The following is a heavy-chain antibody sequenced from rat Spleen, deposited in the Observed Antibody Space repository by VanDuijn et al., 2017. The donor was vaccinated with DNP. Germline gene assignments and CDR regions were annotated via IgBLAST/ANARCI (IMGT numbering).Heavy chain of an antibody. CDR2: INGAGST. Sequence: EVQLQESGPGLVKPSQSLSLTCSVTGYSITSSFRWSWIRKFPGDKLEWMGYINGAGSTNYNPSLKSRISITRDTSKNQFFLQVNSGTPEYSATYYGASQLGVFEYWGQGVMVTVSS. CDR3: ASQLGVFEY. CDR1: GYSITSSFR. D-gene: IGHD5-1*01. J-gene: IGHJ2*01. V-gene: IGHV3-3*01.